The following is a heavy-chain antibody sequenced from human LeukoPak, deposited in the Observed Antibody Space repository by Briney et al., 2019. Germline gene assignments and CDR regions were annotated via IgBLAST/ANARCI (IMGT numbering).Heavy chain of an antibody. V-gene: IGHV3-23*01. CDR1: GFSFRSHG. D-gene: IGHD3-16*01. J-gene: IGHJ1*01. CDR2: ISPRGDIT. Sequence: GGTLRLSCAASGFSFRSHGMNWVRQAPGKGLEWVSGISPRGDITYYKDSVRGRFTISRDNFKNTVSLQLNSLRAEDTAMYYCAKDDAWGRFNHWGQGTLVTVSS. CDR3: AKDDAWGRFNH.